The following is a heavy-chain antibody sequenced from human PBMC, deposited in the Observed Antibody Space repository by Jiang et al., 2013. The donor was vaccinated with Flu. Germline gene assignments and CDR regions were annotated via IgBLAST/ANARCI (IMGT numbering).Heavy chain of an antibody. CDR3: ARIASPGGGYCDGARCPYGTDV. CDR1: EYSFTSYW. CDR2: IYPGDSDT. D-gene: IGHD2-21*01. Sequence: GAEVKKPGESLKISCKGSEYSFTSYWIAWVRQMPGKGPEWMGIIYPGDSDTRYSPSFQGQVTISADKSISTAYLLWSSLKASDTAMYYCARIASPGGGYCDGARCPYGTDVWGQGTTVTVSS. J-gene: IGHJ6*02. V-gene: IGHV5-51*01.